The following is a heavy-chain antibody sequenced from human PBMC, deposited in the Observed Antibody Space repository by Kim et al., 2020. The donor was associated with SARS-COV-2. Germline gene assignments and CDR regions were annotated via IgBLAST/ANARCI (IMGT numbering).Heavy chain of an antibody. Sequence: GGSLRLSCGTSGFTFVNYAMGWVRQAPGKGLEWVSTLSASGTNAYYLDSVKGRFTISRDTSNNTLYLQMTRLGADDTAVYYCAKRLGHSSSTPFDYRGQGTLSASPQ. CDR1: GFTFVNYA. CDR2: LSASGTNA. J-gene: IGHJ4*02. CDR3: AKRLGHSSSTPFDY. D-gene: IGHD2-2*01. V-gene: IGHV3-23*05.